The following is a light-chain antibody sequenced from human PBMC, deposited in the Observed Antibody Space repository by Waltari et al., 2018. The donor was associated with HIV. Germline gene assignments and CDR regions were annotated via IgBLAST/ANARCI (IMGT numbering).Light chain of an antibody. CDR2: QES. J-gene: IGLJ2*01. V-gene: IGLV3-1*01. CDR1: KLGDKY. CDR3: QAWDSSTVV. Sequence: SYELTQPPSVSVSPGQTASITCSGDKLGDKYACWYQQKPGQLTVLVIYQESKRPSGIPERFSGSNSGNTATLTISGTQAMDEADYYCQAWDSSTVVFGGGTKLTVL.